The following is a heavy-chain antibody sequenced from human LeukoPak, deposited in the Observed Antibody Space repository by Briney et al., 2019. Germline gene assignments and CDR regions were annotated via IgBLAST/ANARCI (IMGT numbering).Heavy chain of an antibody. Sequence: SETLSLTCTVSGGSISSYYRSWIRQPPGKGLEWIGYIYYSGSTNYNPSLKSRVTISVDTSKNPFSLKLSSVTAADTAVYYCARDSVVAAAGTRYYYGMDVWGQGTTVTVSS. CDR3: ARDSVVAAAGTRYYYGMDV. CDR2: IYYSGST. J-gene: IGHJ6*02. D-gene: IGHD6-13*01. V-gene: IGHV4-59*01. CDR1: GGSISSYY.